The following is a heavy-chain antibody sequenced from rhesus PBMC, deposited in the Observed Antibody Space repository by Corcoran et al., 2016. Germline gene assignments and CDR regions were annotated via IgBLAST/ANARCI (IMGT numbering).Heavy chain of an antibody. Sequence: QLQLQESGPGLVKPSETLSLTCAVSGGSISSNYWSWIRQPTGKGLEWIGRISGSGGSTDYNPSLESRCTISTDTSKNQFSLKLSSVTAADTAVYYCARSWGSRYYFDYWGQGVLVTVSS. J-gene: IGHJ4*01. CDR2: ISGSGGST. V-gene: IGHV4-173*01. CDR1: GGSISSNY. D-gene: IGHD4-29*01. CDR3: ARSWGSRYYFDY.